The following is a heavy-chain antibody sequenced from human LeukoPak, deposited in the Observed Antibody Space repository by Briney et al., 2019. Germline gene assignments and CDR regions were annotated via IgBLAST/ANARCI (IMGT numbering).Heavy chain of an antibody. CDR3: ARGSIGFDH. CDR2: IYPGDSET. D-gene: IGHD6-6*01. CDR1: GYSFSNYW. J-gene: IGHJ4*02. V-gene: IGHV5-51*01. Sequence: GESLKISCKGSGYSFSNYWIGWVRQMPGKGLEYMGIIYPGDSETKYSPSFQGPITISADKSISTAYLQWSSLKASDTAKYYCARGSIGFDHWGQGTLVTVSS.